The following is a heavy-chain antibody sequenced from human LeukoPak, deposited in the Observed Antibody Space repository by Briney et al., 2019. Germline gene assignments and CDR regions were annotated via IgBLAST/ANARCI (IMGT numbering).Heavy chain of an antibody. D-gene: IGHD3-9*01. CDR3: ARAPTNPGYLRDYYYYYMDV. V-gene: IGHV4-39*07. Sequence: SETLSLTCTVSGGSISSSSYYWGWIRQPPGKGLEWIGSIYYSGSTYYNPSLKSRVTISVDTSKNQFSLKLSSVTAADTAVYYCARAPTNPGYLRDYYYYYMDVWGKGTTVTVSS. J-gene: IGHJ6*03. CDR2: IYYSGST. CDR1: GGSISSSSYY.